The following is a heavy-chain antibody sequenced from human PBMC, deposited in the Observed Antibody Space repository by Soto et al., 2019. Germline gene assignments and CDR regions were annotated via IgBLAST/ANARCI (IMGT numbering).Heavy chain of an antibody. Sequence: ASVKVSCKASGYTFTSYGISWVRQAPGQGLEWMGWISAYNGNTNYAQKLQGRVTMTTDTSTSTAYMELRSLRSDDTAVYYCASDRMDFWSGYHNYYYYGMDVWGQGTTVTVSS. CDR2: ISAYNGNT. CDR1: GYTFTSYG. V-gene: IGHV1-18*01. D-gene: IGHD3-3*01. J-gene: IGHJ6*02. CDR3: ASDRMDFWSGYHNYYYYGMDV.